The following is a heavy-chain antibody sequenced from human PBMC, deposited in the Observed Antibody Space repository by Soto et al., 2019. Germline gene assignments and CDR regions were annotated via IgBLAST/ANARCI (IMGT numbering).Heavy chain of an antibody. D-gene: IGHD6-13*01. J-gene: IGHJ4*01. CDR3: ARAGSSWIFFDS. Sequence: SETLSLTCAVYGGSFSGYYWSWIRQHPGRGLEWIGYINYSGDTYYNPSLESPVTISVDTSKNQFSLKLSSVTAAVTAVYYCARAGSSWIFFDSWGHGTLVTVSS. CDR2: INYSGDT. V-gene: IGHV4-34*01. CDR1: GGSFSGYY.